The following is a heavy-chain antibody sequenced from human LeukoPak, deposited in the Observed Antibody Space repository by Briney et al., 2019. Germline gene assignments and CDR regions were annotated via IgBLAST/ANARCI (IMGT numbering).Heavy chain of an antibody. J-gene: IGHJ4*02. CDR1: GFTFSSYC. CDR2: ISSSSSTI. D-gene: IGHD3-22*01. V-gene: IGHV3-48*01. CDR3: ASGLQYYDSSGYLD. Sequence: GGCLRLSCAASGFTFSSYCMNWVRQAPGKGLEWVSYISSSSSTIYYADSVKGRFTISRDNAKNSLYLQMNSLRAEDTAVYYCASGLQYYDSSGYLDWGQGTLVTVSS.